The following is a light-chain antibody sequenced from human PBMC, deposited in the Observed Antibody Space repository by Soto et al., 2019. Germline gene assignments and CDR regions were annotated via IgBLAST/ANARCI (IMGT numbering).Light chain of an antibody. V-gene: IGKV3-20*01. CDR1: ESVTSSY. CDR3: QQNGRSPT. J-gene: IGKJ1*01. CDR2: GAS. Sequence: EIVLTQSPGTLSLSPGERATLSCRASESVTSSYLAWYQQNPGQAPRLLIYGASSRAIGIPDRFSGSGSGTDFTLTISRLEPEDFAVYYCQQNGRSPTFGQGTRVEIK.